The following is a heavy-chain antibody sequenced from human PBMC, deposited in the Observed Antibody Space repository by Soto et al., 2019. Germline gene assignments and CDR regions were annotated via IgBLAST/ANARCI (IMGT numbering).Heavy chain of an antibody. Sequence: GGSLRLSCAASGFTFSSYAMHWVRQAPGKGLEWVAVISYDGSNKYYADSVKGRFTISRDNSKNTLYLQMNSLRAEDTAVYYCARSNGWYVEIGWFDPCGQGTLVTVSS. D-gene: IGHD6-19*01. CDR3: ARSNGWYVEIGWFDP. J-gene: IGHJ5*02. CDR1: GFTFSSYA. CDR2: ISYDGSNK. V-gene: IGHV3-30-3*01.